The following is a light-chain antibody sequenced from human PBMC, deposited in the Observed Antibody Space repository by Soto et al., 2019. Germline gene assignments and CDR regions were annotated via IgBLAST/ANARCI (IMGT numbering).Light chain of an antibody. J-gene: IGKJ2*01. CDR3: QQKYGGSPYT. CDR1: QSVSSSY. CDR2: DAS. V-gene: IGKV3-20*01. Sequence: EIVLTQSPGTLSLSPGERATLSCRASQSVSSSYLAWYQQKPGQAPRLLIYDASSRATGIPDRFSGSGSGTDFTLTIGRLEPEDFAVYYCQQKYGGSPYTFGQGTKLEIK.